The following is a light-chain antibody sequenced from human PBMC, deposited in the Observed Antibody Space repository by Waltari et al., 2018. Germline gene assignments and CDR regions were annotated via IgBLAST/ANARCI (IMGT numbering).Light chain of an antibody. Sequence: QSVLTQPPSASGTPGPRVTISCSGSSSNTGSDFLYWYQQLPGTAPKLLVYRNNQRPSGVPDRFSGSKSGTSASLAISGLRSEDEADYYCAAWDDSLSGPGVFGGGTKLTVL. CDR1: SSNTGSDF. CDR2: RNN. V-gene: IGLV1-47*01. J-gene: IGLJ3*02. CDR3: AAWDDSLSGPGV.